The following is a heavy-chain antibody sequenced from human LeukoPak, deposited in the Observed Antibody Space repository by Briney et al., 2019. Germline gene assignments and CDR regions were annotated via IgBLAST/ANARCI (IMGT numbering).Heavy chain of an antibody. Sequence: TGGSLRLSCAASGFTVSSNYMSWVRQASGKGLEWVSVIYSGGTTFYADSVKGRFTISRDNSKNTLYLQVNSLKAEDTAVYYCVGQPFRSGYWGQGTLVTVSS. CDR1: GFTVSSNY. CDR2: IYSGGTT. CDR3: VGQPFRSGY. J-gene: IGHJ4*02. V-gene: IGHV3-53*01. D-gene: IGHD3-10*01.